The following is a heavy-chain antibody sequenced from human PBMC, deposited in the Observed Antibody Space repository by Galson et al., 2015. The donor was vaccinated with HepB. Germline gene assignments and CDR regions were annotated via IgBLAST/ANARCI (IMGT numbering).Heavy chain of an antibody. V-gene: IGHV4-30-2*01. CDR2: IYQSGST. Sequence: TLSLTCAVSGGSISSGGYFWSWIRQPPGKGLEWIGYIYQSGSTYYNPSLKSRVTILGDRSKNQFSLKLSPVTAADTAVYYCAREVGSSNWNVLDYWGQGTLVTVSS. J-gene: IGHJ4*02. CDR3: AREVGSSNWNVLDY. CDR1: GGSISSGGYF. D-gene: IGHD1-1*01.